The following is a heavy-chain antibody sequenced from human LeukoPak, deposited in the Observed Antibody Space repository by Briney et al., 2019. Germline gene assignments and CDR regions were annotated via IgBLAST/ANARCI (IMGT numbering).Heavy chain of an antibody. CDR1: GFTFSNYG. V-gene: IGHV3-48*01. Sequence: PGESLRLSCAASGFTFSNYGMNWVRQAPGRGLEWISYISRSSSPIDYAESVKGRFVISRDSAKDLLYLQMNSLRVEDAAVYYCARERVIAVAALVSDYWGQGTLVTVSS. CDR3: ARERVIAVAALVSDY. D-gene: IGHD6-19*01. J-gene: IGHJ4*02. CDR2: ISRSSSPI.